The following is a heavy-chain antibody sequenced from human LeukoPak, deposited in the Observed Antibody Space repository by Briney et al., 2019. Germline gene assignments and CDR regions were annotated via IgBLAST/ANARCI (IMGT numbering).Heavy chain of an antibody. CDR2: ISSSSSYI. D-gene: IGHD1-14*01. CDR1: AFTFSHYS. J-gene: IGHJ4*02. V-gene: IGHV3-21*01. CDR3: ARRRAGKADY. Sequence: PGGSLRLSCAASAFTFSHYSMNWVRQAPGKGLEWVSSISSSSSYIFYADSVKGRFTISRDNAKNSLYLHMNSLRADDTAMYYCARRRAGKADYWGQGTLVTVSS.